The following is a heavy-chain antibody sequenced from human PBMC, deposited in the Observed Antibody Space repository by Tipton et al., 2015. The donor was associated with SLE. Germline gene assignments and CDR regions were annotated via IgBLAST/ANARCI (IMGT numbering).Heavy chain of an antibody. J-gene: IGHJ5*02. Sequence: SLRLSCAASGFTFSSYAMSWVRQAPGKGLEWVSAISGSGGSTYYADSVKGRFTISRDNSKNPLYLQMNSLRAEDTAVYYCAKLLDQYYDFWGGSNGFDPWGQGTLVTVSS. CDR3: AKLLDQYYDFWGGSNGFDP. CDR1: GFTFSSYA. D-gene: IGHD3-3*01. CDR2: ISGSGGST. V-gene: IGHV3-23*01.